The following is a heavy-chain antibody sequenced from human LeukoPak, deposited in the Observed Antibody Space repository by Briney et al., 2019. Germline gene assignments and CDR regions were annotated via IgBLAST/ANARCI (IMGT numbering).Heavy chain of an antibody. D-gene: IGHD4-23*01. CDR1: GFTFSSYA. Sequence: GGTLRLSCAASGFTFSSYAMSWVRQAPGKGLEWVAVISYDGSNKYYADSVKGRFTISRDNSKNTLYLQMNSLRAEDTAVYYCARDARWMRATYYFDYWGQGTLVTVSS. CDR2: ISYDGSNK. J-gene: IGHJ4*02. CDR3: ARDARWMRATYYFDY. V-gene: IGHV3-30-3*01.